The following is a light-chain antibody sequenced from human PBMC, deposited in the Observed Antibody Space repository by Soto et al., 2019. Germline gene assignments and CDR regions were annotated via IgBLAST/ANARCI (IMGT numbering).Light chain of an antibody. CDR1: QSVSRN. Sequence: EIVMTQSPATLSVSPGERATLSCRACQSVSRNVAWYQQKPGQAPRLLIHDASTRATGISVRFSGSGSGTEFTLIISSLQSEDFAVYYCQQYNNWLWTFGQGTKVEIK. CDR2: DAS. V-gene: IGKV3-15*01. CDR3: QQYNNWLWT. J-gene: IGKJ1*01.